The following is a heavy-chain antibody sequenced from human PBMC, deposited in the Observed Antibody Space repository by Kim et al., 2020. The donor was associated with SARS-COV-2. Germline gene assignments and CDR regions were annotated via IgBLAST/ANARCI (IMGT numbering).Heavy chain of an antibody. CDR1: GGSISSGGYY. CDR3: ARVRRSMITFGGVIAHFDS. V-gene: IGHV4-31*03. J-gene: IGHJ4*01. Sequence: SETLSLTCTVSGGSISSGGYYWSWIRQHPGKGLEWIGYIYYSGSTYYNPSLKSRVTISVDTSKNQFSLKLSSVTAADTAVYYCARVRRSMITFGGVIAHFDSWGHGTLVTVSS. D-gene: IGHD3-16*02. CDR2: IYYSGST.